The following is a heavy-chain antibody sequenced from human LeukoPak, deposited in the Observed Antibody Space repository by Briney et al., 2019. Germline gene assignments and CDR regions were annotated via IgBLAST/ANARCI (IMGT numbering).Heavy chain of an antibody. J-gene: IGHJ5*02. Sequence: SETLSLTCTVSGGSISNSSYYWGWIRQPPGKGLEWIGTIYYSGSTYYNPSLKSRVTMSVDTSENQFSLKLSSVTAADTSMYYCARSGITPFRVLNWLDPWGQGILVTVSS. CDR2: IYYSGST. CDR1: GGSISNSSYY. D-gene: IGHD3-3*01. CDR3: ARSGITPFRVLNWLDP. V-gene: IGHV4-39*01.